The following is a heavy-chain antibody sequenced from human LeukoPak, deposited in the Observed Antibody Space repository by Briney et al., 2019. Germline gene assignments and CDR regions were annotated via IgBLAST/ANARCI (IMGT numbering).Heavy chain of an antibody. CDR1: GYTFTGYY. V-gene: IGHV1-2*02. CDR2: TNPNSGGT. Sequence: ASVKVSCKASGYTFTGYYMHWVRQAPGQGLEWMGWTNPNSGGTNYAQKFQGRVTMTRDTSISTAYMELSRLRSDDTAVYYCARESRDGYNPEYFQHWGQGTPVTVSS. D-gene: IGHD5-24*01. J-gene: IGHJ1*01. CDR3: ARESRDGYNPEYFQH.